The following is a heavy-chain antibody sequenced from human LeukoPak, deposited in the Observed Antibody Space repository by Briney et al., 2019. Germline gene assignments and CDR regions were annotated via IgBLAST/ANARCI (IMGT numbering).Heavy chain of an antibody. Sequence: SETLSLTCAVSGGSISSYYWSWIRQPAGKGLEWIGRIYTSGSTNYNPSLKSRVTMSVDTSKNQFSLKLSSVTAADTAVYYCARDIGSGWYYYYMDVWGKGTTVTISS. CDR2: IYTSGST. CDR3: ARDIGSGWYYYYMDV. D-gene: IGHD6-19*01. CDR1: GGSISSYY. J-gene: IGHJ6*03. V-gene: IGHV4-4*07.